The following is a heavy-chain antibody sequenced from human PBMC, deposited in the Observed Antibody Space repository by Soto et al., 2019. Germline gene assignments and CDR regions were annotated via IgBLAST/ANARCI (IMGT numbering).Heavy chain of an antibody. J-gene: IGHJ4*02. CDR1: GFTVSSNY. Sequence: LSLTCAASGFTVSSNYMSWVRQAPGKGLEWVSVIYSGGSTYYADSVKGRFTISRHNSKNTLYLQMNSLRAEDTAVYYCARGYYDSSGYGWYYFDYWGQGTLVTVSS. V-gene: IGHV3-53*04. CDR2: IYSGGST. CDR3: ARGYYDSSGYGWYYFDY. D-gene: IGHD3-22*01.